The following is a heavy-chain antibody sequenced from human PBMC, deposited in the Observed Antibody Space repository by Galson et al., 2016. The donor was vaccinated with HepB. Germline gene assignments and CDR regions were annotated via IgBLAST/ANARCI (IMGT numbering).Heavy chain of an antibody. CDR1: GFTFTSYG. CDR2: LWYDGNNK. CDR3: ARDLFADSSNYAAFDI. D-gene: IGHD3-22*01. Sequence: SLRLSCAASGFTFTSYGIHWVRQAPGKGLEWVAVLWYDGNNKYYGDSVKGRFTISRDNSKNTLYLQMNNLRAEDTAVYYCARDLFADSSNYAAFDIWGQGTMVTVSS. V-gene: IGHV3-33*01. J-gene: IGHJ3*02.